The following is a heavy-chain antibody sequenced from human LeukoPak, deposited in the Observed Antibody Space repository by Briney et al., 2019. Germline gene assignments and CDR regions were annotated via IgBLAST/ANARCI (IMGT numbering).Heavy chain of an antibody. D-gene: IGHD5-18*01. Sequence: SQTLSLTCTVSGGSISSGGSYWSWIRQHPGKGLEWIGYIYYSGSTYYNPSLKSRVTISVDTSKNQFSLKLSSVTAADTAVYYCARGSTAIMYYFDYWGQGTLVTVSS. CDR3: ARGSTAIMYYFDY. J-gene: IGHJ4*02. CDR1: GGSISSGGSY. V-gene: IGHV4-31*03. CDR2: IYYSGST.